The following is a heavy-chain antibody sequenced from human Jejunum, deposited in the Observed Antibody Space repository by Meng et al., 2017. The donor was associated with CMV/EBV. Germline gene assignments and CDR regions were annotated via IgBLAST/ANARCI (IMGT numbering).Heavy chain of an antibody. V-gene: IGHV4-59*02. Sequence: VSVLVYWWSWIRPSPGRRLDWIGYIHYRGTSNFTPSLRGRVTMSVDASKNQFSLKLSSVTAADTAVYYCVRDSYHYGSSTYNWFDPWGQGTLVTVSS. CDR1: VSVLVYW. CDR2: IHYRGTS. D-gene: IGHD3-10*01. CDR3: VRDSYHYGSSTYNWFDP. J-gene: IGHJ5*02.